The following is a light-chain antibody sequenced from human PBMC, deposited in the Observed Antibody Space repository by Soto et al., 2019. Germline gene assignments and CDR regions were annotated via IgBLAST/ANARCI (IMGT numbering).Light chain of an antibody. J-gene: IGKJ1*01. Sequence: EIVMTQSPATLSVSPGERATLSCRASQSVSSNLAWYQQKPGQAPRLLIYGASSRATGLPARFSGSGSGTEYSLTISSLQSQDDAVEYCQQHNNEPPRGTFGQGTKVDI. V-gene: IGKV3-15*01. CDR2: GAS. CDR3: QQHNNEPPRGT. CDR1: QSVSSN.